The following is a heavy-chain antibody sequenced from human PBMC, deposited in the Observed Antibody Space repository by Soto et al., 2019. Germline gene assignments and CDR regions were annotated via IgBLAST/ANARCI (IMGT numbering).Heavy chain of an antibody. J-gene: IGHJ6*01. V-gene: IGHV3-21*01. CDR3: ASTGLDSSSPPLGGYYYGLGV. CDR1: GFTFSSYS. CDR2: ISSSSSYI. Sequence: PGGSLRLSCAASGFTFSSYSMNWVRQAPGKGLEWVSSISSSSSYIYYADSVKGRFTISRDNAKNSLYLQMNSLRAEDTAVYYCASTGLDSSSPPLGGYYYGLGVWGHGTTVTV. D-gene: IGHD6-6*01.